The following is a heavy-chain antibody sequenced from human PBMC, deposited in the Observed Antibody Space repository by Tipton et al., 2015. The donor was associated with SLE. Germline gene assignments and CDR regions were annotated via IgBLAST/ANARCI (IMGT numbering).Heavy chain of an antibody. V-gene: IGHV1-18*01. D-gene: IGHD2-15*01. CDR1: GYTFTNYIYG. CDR2: ISAYNGNT. CDR3: ARGRVVVVPVTLDV. Sequence: QVQLVQSGAEVKKPGASVKVSCKTSGYTFTNYIYGISWVRQAPGQGLEWMGWISAYNGNTNYAQKHQGRVTMTTDTSTSTAYMELRSLRSDDTAVYYCARGRVVVVPVTLDVWGQGTTVTVSS. J-gene: IGHJ6*02.